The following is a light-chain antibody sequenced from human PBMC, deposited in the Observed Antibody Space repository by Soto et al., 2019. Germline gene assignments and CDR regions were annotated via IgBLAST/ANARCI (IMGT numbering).Light chain of an antibody. CDR3: QQYNNWLAWT. CDR2: GAS. J-gene: IGKJ1*01. V-gene: IGKV3-15*01. Sequence: EIVMTQSPATMSVSPGERATLSCRASQSVSSNLAWYQQRPGQAPRLLIYGASTRATGIPAMFSGSGSGTEFTLPISSLQSEDVAVYYCQQYNNWLAWTFGQGTKVEIK. CDR1: QSVSSN.